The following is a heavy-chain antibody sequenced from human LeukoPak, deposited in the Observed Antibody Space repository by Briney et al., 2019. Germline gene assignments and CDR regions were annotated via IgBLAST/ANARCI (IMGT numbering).Heavy chain of an antibody. D-gene: IGHD6-19*01. CDR1: GFTFSSYV. V-gene: IGHV3-23*01. CDR3: AKLGGYSSTSSDH. CDR2: VTGSGGST. Sequence: PGGSLRLSCAASGFTFSSYVMSWVRQAPGKGLDWVSTVTGSGGSTYYADSVKGRFTISRDNSKNTLYLQMNSLRAEDTAIYYCAKLGGYSSTSSDHWGQGSLVTVSS. J-gene: IGHJ4*02.